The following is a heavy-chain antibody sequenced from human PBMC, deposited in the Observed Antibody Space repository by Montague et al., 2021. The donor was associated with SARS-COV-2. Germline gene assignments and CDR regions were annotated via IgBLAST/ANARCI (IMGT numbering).Heavy chain of an antibody. D-gene: IGHD3-9*01. J-gene: IGHJ6*02. Sequence: SETLSLTCTVSGGSISSSSYYWGWIRQPPGKGLEWIGSIYYSGSTNYNPSLKSRVTISVDTSKNQFSLKLSSVTAADTAVYYCARDGSSRFEVLIGYRHYYYGMDVWGQGTTVTVSS. V-gene: IGHV4-39*07. CDR2: IYYSGST. CDR3: ARDGSSRFEVLIGYRHYYYGMDV. CDR1: GGSISSSSYY.